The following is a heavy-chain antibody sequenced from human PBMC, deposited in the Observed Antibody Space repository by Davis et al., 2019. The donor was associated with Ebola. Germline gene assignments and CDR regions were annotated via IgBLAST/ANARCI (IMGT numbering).Heavy chain of an antibody. Sequence: ASVKVSCKASGHTFTGYYMHWVRQAPGQGLEWMGWINPTSGSTNYAQKFQGWVAMTRDTSISTFYMELTSLKSDDTALYFCAREMQGATDYFDSWGQGTLVTVSS. V-gene: IGHV1-2*04. CDR1: GHTFTGYY. D-gene: IGHD5-12*01. J-gene: IGHJ4*02. CDR3: AREMQGATDYFDS. CDR2: INPTSGST.